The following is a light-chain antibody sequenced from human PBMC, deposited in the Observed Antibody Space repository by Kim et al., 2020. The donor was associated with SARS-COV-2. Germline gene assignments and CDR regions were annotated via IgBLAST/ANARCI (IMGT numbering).Light chain of an antibody. J-gene: IGKJ2*03. CDR2: AVS. CDR3: QQSHGFPYS. CDR1: QSVSTS. Sequence: SESVGNRVTIAWRASQSVSTSLNWYQQQPGKAHKLLIYAVSSLQSGVPSRFSGSGSGTDFTLTISSLQPEDFAIYYCQQSHGFPYSFGQGTKLEI. V-gene: IGKV1-39*01.